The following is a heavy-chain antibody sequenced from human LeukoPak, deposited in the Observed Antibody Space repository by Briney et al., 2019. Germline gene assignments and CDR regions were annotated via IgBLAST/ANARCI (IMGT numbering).Heavy chain of an antibody. CDR3: ASSSPTTIFGVVSYYFDY. Sequence: SQTLSLTCTVSGGSISSGDYYWSWIRQPPGKGLEWIGYIYYSGGTYYNPSLKSRVTISVDTSKNQFSLKLSSVTAADTAVYYCASSSPTTIFGVVSYYFDYWGQGTLVTVSS. CDR1: GGSISSGDYY. CDR2: IYYSGGT. D-gene: IGHD3-3*01. J-gene: IGHJ4*02. V-gene: IGHV4-30-4*08.